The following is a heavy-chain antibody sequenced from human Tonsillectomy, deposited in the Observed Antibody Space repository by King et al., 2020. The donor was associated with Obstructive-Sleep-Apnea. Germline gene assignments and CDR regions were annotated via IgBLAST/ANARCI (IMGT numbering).Heavy chain of an antibody. CDR2: ISSSSITI. D-gene: IGHD3-22*01. CDR3: ARDKVTGDSSGADAFDI. CDR1: GFTFSSYS. J-gene: IGHJ3*02. V-gene: IGHV3-48*01. Sequence: VQLVESGGGLVQPGGSLRLSCAASGFTFSSYSMNWVRQAPGKGLEWVSYISSSSITIYYADSVKGRFTISRDNAKNSLYLQMNSLRAEDTAVYYCARDKVTGDSSGADAFDIWGQGTMVTVSS.